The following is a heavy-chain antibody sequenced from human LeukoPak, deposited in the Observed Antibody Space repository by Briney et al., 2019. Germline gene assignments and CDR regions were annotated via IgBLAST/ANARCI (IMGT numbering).Heavy chain of an antibody. CDR2: ISAYNGNT. D-gene: IGHD6-19*01. J-gene: IGHJ4*02. Sequence: ASVKVSCKASGYTFTSYGISWVRQAPGQGLEWMGWISAYNGNTNYAQKLQGRVTMTRDTSISTAYMELSRLRSDDTAVYYCARDLNPPYSSGWYGEDYWGQGTLVTVSS. CDR3: ARDLNPPYSSGWYGEDY. CDR1: GYTFTSYG. V-gene: IGHV1-18*01.